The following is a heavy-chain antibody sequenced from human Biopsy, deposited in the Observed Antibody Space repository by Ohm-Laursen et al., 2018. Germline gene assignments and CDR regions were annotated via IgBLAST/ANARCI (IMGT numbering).Heavy chain of an antibody. D-gene: IGHD3-22*01. CDR3: ARDRGYYSDRTVPGYFDL. CDR2: VYYTGST. CDR1: GKTFSDYY. J-gene: IGHJ2*01. Sequence: SDTLSLTCEVYGKTFSDYYWSWIRQPPGQGLQWIGYVYYTGSTDYNPSLQSRVTISVDTSKNHFSLRLRSVTPADTAIYYCARDRGYYSDRTVPGYFDLWGRGTLVTVSS. V-gene: IGHV4-59*01.